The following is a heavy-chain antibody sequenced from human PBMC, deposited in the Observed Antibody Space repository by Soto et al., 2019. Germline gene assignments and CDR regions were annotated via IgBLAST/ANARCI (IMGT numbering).Heavy chain of an antibody. Sequence: SQTLSLTCTVSGGSISSYYWSWIRQPPGKGLEWIGYIYYSGSTNYNPSLKSRVTISVDTSKNQFSLKLSSVTAADTAVYYCARGGYSSSPAERYYMDVWGKGTTVTVSS. CDR1: GGSISSYY. J-gene: IGHJ6*03. D-gene: IGHD6-6*01. V-gene: IGHV4-59*01. CDR2: IYYSGST. CDR3: ARGGYSSSPAERYYMDV.